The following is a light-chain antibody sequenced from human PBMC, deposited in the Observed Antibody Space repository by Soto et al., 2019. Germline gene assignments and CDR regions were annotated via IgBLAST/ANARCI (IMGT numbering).Light chain of an antibody. CDR1: QSVSSNS. Sequence: EIVLTQSPGTLSLSPGERATLSCRAGQSVSSNSLAWYQQKPGQAPRLLIYGASSRATGIPDRFSGSGSGTDFSLTISRLEPEDFAVYYCQQYGSSPRTFGQGTKVELK. J-gene: IGKJ1*01. V-gene: IGKV3-20*01. CDR3: QQYGSSPRT. CDR2: GAS.